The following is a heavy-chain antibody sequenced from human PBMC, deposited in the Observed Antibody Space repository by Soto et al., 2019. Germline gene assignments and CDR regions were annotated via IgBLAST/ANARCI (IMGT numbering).Heavy chain of an antibody. CDR3: AKDQYCSGGSCYPNWFDP. CDR2: ISGSGGST. J-gene: IGHJ5*02. Sequence: EVQLLESGGGLVQPGGSLRLSCAASGFTFSSYAMSWVRQAPGKGLEWVPAISGSGGSTYYADSVKGRFTISRDNSKNTLYLQMNSLRAEDTAVYYCAKDQYCSGGSCYPNWFDPWGQGTLVTVSS. CDR1: GFTFSSYA. V-gene: IGHV3-23*01. D-gene: IGHD2-15*01.